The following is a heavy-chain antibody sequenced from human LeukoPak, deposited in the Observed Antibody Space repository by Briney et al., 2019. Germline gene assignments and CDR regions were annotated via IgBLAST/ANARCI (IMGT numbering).Heavy chain of an antibody. J-gene: IGHJ6*03. V-gene: IGHV4-59*01. CDR2: IYYSGST. CDR3: ARTTEGGYTCNYFYYYYMDV. CDR1: GGSFSGYY. Sequence: SETLSLTCAVYGGSFSGYYWSWIRQPPGKGLEWIGYIYYSGSTNYNPSLKSRISISVDTSKNQFSLKLSSVTAADTAVYYCARTTEGGYTCNYFYYYYMDVWGKGTTVTISS. D-gene: IGHD5-18*01.